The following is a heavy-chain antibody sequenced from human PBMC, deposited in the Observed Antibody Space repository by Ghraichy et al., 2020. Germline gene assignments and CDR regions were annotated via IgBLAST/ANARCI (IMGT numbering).Heavy chain of an antibody. CDR3: ARRGGSYTSPVRIDY. D-gene: IGHD1-14*01. V-gene: IGHV3-7*01. CDR1: GFTFSSYW. J-gene: IGHJ4*02. CDR2: IKQDGSEK. Sequence: GGSLRLSCAASGFTFSSYWMSWVRQAPGKGLEWVANIKQDGSEKYYVDSVKGRFTISRDNAKNSLYLQMNSLRAEDTAVYYCARRGGSYTSPVRIDYWGQGTLVTVSS.